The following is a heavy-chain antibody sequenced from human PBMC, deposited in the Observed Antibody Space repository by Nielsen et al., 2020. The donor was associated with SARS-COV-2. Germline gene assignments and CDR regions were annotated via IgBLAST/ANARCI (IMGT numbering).Heavy chain of an antibody. CDR1: GFTFDDYA. J-gene: IGHJ4*02. CDR3: ASGDIVVVPASYYFDY. V-gene: IGHV3-9*01. Sequence: SLKISCAASGFTFDDYAMHWVRQAPGKGLEWVSGISWNSGSIGYADSVKGRFTISRDNAKNSLYLQMNSLRAEDTALYYCASGDIVVVPASYYFDYWGQGTLVTVSS. CDR2: ISWNSGSI. D-gene: IGHD2-2*01.